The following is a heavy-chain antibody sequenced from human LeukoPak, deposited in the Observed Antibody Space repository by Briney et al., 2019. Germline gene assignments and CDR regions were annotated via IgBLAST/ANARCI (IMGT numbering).Heavy chain of an antibody. CDR1: GFTFSSYS. V-gene: IGHV3-21*01. CDR3: ARGPAYCGGDCSNEPFDY. Sequence: GSLRLSCAASGFTFSSYSMNWVRQAPGKGLEWVSSISSSSSYIYYADSVKGRFTISRDNAKNSLYLQMNSLRAEDTAVYYCARGPAYCGGDCSNEPFDYWGQGTLVTVSS. D-gene: IGHD2-21*01. CDR2: ISSSSSYI. J-gene: IGHJ4*02.